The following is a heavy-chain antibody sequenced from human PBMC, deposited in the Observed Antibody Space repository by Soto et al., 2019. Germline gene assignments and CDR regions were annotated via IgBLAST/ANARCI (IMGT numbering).Heavy chain of an antibody. Sequence: VGSLRLSCAASGFTFTRYSMNWVRQAPGKGLEWVSSISSTTNYIYYGDSMKGRFTISRDNAKNSLYLEMNSLRAEDTAVYYCARESEDLTSNFNYWGQGTLVTVSS. CDR1: GFTFTRYS. CDR3: ARESEDLTSNFNY. J-gene: IGHJ4*02. V-gene: IGHV3-21*06. CDR2: ISSTTNYI.